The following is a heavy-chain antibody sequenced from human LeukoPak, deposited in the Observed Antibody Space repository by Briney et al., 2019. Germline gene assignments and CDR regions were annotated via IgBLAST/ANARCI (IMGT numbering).Heavy chain of an antibody. CDR2: IWHDGSNK. D-gene: IGHD5-24*01. CDR3: ARDQSPVEMATMPDY. Sequence: GGSLRLSCAASGFTFSDFAIHWVRQAPGKGLEWVAIIWHDGSNKYYADSVKGRFSISRDNSKNTLYLQMNSLRAEDTAVYYCARDQSPVEMATMPDYWGQGTLVTVSS. J-gene: IGHJ4*02. CDR1: GFTFSDFA. V-gene: IGHV3-30*02.